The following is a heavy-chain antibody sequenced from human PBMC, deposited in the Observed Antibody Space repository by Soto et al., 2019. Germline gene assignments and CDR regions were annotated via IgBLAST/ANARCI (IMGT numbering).Heavy chain of an antibody. J-gene: IGHJ6*02. D-gene: IGHD3-10*02. CDR2: IWYDGSNK. CDR3: ARDLFGEAPDYYYGMDV. CDR1: GFTFSSYG. V-gene: IGHV3-33*01. Sequence: PGGSLRLSCAASGFTFSSYGMHWVRQAPGKGLEWVAVIWYDGSNKYYADSVKGRFTISRDNSKNTLYLQMNSLRAEDTAVYYCARDLFGEAPDYYYGMDVWGQGTTVTVSS.